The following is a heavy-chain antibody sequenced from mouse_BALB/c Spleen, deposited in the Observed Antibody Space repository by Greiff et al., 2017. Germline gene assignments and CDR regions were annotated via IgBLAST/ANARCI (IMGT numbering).Heavy chain of an antibody. V-gene: IGHV1-80*01. D-gene: IGHD1-1*01. CDR2: IYPGDGDT. CDR3: ARWGYGSSFFDY. J-gene: IGHJ3*01. CDR1: GYAFSSYW. Sequence: QVQLQQSGAELVRPGSSVKISCKASGYAFSSYWMNWVKQRPGQGLEWIGQIYPGDGDTNYNGKFKGKATLTADKSSSTAYMELRSLTSEDTAVYYCARWGYGSSFFDYWGQGTLVTVSA.